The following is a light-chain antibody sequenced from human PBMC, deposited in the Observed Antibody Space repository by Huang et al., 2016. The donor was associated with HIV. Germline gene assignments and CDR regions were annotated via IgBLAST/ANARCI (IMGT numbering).Light chain of an antibody. CDR2: DAS. J-gene: IGKJ2*01. Sequence: VLTQSPATLSLSPGERATLSCRASQSLSSYLAWYQQKPGQAPRLLIYDASNRAAGIPARCSGSGSGTDFTLTISSLEPEDFAVYYCQQRSSWLPYTFGQGTKLEI. CDR1: QSLSSY. V-gene: IGKV3-11*01. CDR3: QQRSSWLPYT.